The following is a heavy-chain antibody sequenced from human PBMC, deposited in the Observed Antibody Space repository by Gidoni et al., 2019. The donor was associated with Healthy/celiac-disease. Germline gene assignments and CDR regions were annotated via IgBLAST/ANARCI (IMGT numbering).Heavy chain of an antibody. V-gene: IGHV1-24*01. CDR1: GYTLTELS. CDR2: FDPEDGET. J-gene: IGHJ5*02. CDR3: ATERGYCSGGSCYNWFDP. D-gene: IGHD2-15*01. Sequence: QVQLVQSGAEVKKPGTSVKVSCKVSGYTLTELSMPWVRQAPGKGLEWMGGFDPEDGETIYAQKFQGRVTMTEDTSTDTAYMELSSLRSEDTAVYYCATERGYCSGGSCYNWFDPWGQGTLVTVSS.